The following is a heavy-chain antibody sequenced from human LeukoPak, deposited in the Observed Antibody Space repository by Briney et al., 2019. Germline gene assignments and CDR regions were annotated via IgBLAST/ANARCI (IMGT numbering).Heavy chain of an antibody. V-gene: IGHV1-2*06. CDR3: ARAYSSSLPTGLG. CDR1: GYTFTGYY. D-gene: IGHD6-13*01. CDR2: INPNSGGT. J-gene: IGHJ4*02. Sequence: ASVKVSCKASGYTFTGYYMHWVRQAPGQGLEWMGRINPNSGGTNYAQKFQGRVTMTRDTSTSTAYRELSRLRSDDTAVYYCARAYSSSLPTGLGWGQGTLVTVSS.